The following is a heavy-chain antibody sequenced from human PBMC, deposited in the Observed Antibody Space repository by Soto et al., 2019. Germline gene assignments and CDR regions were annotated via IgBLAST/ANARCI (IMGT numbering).Heavy chain of an antibody. CDR2: INTYNGNT. J-gene: IGHJ6*02. Sequence: GASVKVSCTTSGYTFTSYGIGWARQAPGQGLEWMGWINTYNGNTNYAQNLQGRVTLTTDTSTSTAYMELRSLRSNDTAIYYCAIRHVDITPDSLDRWGQGTMVTVSS. V-gene: IGHV1-18*01. CDR3: AIRHVDITPDSLDR. CDR1: GYTFTSYG. D-gene: IGHD3-10*02.